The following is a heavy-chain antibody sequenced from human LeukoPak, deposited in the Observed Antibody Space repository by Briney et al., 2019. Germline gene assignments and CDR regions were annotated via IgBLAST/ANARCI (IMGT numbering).Heavy chain of an antibody. Sequence: GRSLRLSCAASGFTFSSYNMHWVRQAPGKGLEGVAVIWYDGSNKYCADSVKGRFTISRDNSKNTLYVQMNSLRVEDTAVYYCARDLGGSYGYFDYWGQGTLVTVSS. V-gene: IGHV3-33*01. J-gene: IGHJ4*02. CDR2: IWYDGSNK. CDR1: GFTFSSYN. CDR3: ARDLGGSYGYFDY. D-gene: IGHD1-26*01.